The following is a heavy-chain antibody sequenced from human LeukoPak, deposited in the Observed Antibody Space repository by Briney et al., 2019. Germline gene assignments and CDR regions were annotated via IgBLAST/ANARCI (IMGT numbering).Heavy chain of an antibody. J-gene: IGHJ4*02. CDR2: INHSGST. CDR1: GGSFSGYY. V-gene: IGHV4-34*01. Sequence: PSETLSLTCAVYGGSFSGYYWSWIRQPPGKGLEWFGEINHSGSTSYNPSLKSRVTISVDTSKNQFSLKLSSVTAADTAVYYCARTLKWFGDYKGYFDYWGQGTLVTVSS. D-gene: IGHD3-10*01. CDR3: ARTLKWFGDYKGYFDY.